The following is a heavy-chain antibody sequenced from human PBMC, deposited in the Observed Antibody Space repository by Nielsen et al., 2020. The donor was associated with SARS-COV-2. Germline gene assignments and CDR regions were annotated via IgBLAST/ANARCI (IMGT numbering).Heavy chain of an antibody. CDR3: AREALKELLWFGESSSYYGMDV. CDR2: INHSGST. J-gene: IGHJ6*02. V-gene: IGHV4-34*09. D-gene: IGHD3-10*01. Sequence: RQAPGKGLEWFGEINHSGSTNYNPSLKSRVTISVDTSKNQFSLKLSSVTAADTAVYYCAREALKELLWFGESSSYYGMDVWGQGTTVTVSS.